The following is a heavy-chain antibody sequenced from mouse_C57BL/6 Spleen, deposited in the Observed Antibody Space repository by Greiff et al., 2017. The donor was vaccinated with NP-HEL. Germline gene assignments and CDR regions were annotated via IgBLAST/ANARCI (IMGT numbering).Heavy chain of an antibody. D-gene: IGHD1-1*01. CDR2: ISSGSSTI. CDR1: GFTFSDYG. J-gene: IGHJ3*01. Sequence: EVKLMESGGGLVKPGGSLKLSCAASGFTFSDYGMHWVRQAPEKGLEWVAYISSGSSTIYYADTVKGRFTISRDNAKNTLFLQMTSLRSEDTAMYYCARPGSSYDWFAYWGQGTLVTVSA. V-gene: IGHV5-17*01. CDR3: ARPGSSYDWFAY.